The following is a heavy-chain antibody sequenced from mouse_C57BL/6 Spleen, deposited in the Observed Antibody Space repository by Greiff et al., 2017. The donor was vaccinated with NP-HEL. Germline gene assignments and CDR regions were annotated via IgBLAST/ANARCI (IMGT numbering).Heavy chain of an antibody. CDR1: GYTFTSYG. J-gene: IGHJ3*01. CDR2: IYPRSGNT. D-gene: IGHD2-12*01. V-gene: IGHV1-81*01. Sequence: QVQLKESGAELARPGASVKLSCKASGYTFTSYGISWVKQRTGQGLEWIGEIYPRSGNTYYNEKFKGKATLTADKSSSTAYMELRSLTSEDSAVYFCARYDSWFAYWGQGTLVTVSA. CDR3: ARYDSWFAY.